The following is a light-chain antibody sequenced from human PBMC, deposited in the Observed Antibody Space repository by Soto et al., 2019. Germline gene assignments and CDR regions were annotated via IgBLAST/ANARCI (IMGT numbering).Light chain of an antibody. J-gene: IGLJ2*01. CDR3: SSYTSSGTT. CDR2: DVS. CDR1: SSDVGGYNY. Sequence: QSALTQPASVSGSPGQSITISCTGTSSDVGGYNYVSWYQQHPGKAPRLMIYDVSNRPSGVSNRFSGSRSGDTASLTISVLQGEDEADYYCSSYTSSGTTFGGGTQLTVL. V-gene: IGLV2-14*01.